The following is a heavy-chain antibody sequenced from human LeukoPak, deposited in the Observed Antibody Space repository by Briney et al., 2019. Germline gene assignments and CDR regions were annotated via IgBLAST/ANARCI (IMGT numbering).Heavy chain of an antibody. CDR1: GFTVSSNY. CDR2: IYSGGST. J-gene: IGHJ4*02. V-gene: IGHV3-66*01. D-gene: IGHD6-13*01. Sequence: GGSLRLSCAASGFTVSSNYMSWVRQAPGKGLEWVSVIYSGGSTYYADSVKGRFTISRDNSKNTLYLQMNSLRAEDTAVYYCARREIAAAGTYLDYWGQGTLVTVSS. CDR3: ARREIAAAGTYLDY.